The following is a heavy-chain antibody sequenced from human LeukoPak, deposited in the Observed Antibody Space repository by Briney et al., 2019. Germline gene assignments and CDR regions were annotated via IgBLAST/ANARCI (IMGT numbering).Heavy chain of an antibody. CDR1: GYIFTDYY. CDR2: INPSSGGT. J-gene: IGHJ4*02. D-gene: IGHD3-10*01. V-gene: IGHV1-2*02. Sequence: ASVKVSCKASGYIFTDYYIHWVRQARGQGLEGMGWINPSSGGTYFAQRFEARVTLTRDTSINTAYMEMRGLTSDDTAIYYCAKSQYSFGSGSTRPLFDHWGQGTLVTVSS. CDR3: AKSQYSFGSGSTRPLFDH.